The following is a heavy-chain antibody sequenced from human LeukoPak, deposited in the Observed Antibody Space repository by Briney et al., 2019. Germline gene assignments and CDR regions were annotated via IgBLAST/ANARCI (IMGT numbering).Heavy chain of an antibody. CDR1: GFTFDDYA. Sequence: GGSLRLSCAPSGFTFDDYAMHWVRQAPGKGLEWVSGISWNSGSIGYADSVKGRFTISRDNAKNSLYLQMNSLRAEDMALYYCAKDLGRRGYSYVFDYWGQGTLVTVSS. V-gene: IGHV3-9*03. D-gene: IGHD5-18*01. CDR3: AKDLGRRGYSYVFDY. CDR2: ISWNSGSI. J-gene: IGHJ4*02.